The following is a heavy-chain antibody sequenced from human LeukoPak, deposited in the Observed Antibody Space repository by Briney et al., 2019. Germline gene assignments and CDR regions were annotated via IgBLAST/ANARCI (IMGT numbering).Heavy chain of an antibody. D-gene: IGHD3-22*01. V-gene: IGHV4-39*07. J-gene: IGHJ4*02. CDR1: GGSISSSSYY. Sequence: PSETLSLTCTVSGGSISSSSYYWGWIRQPPGKGLEWIGSIYYSGSTYYNPSLKSRVTISVDTSKNQFSLKLSSVTAADTAVYYCARSRTLEPDSSGYYYDMYYFDYWGQGTLVTVSS. CDR3: ARSRTLEPDSSGYYYDMYYFDY. CDR2: IYYSGST.